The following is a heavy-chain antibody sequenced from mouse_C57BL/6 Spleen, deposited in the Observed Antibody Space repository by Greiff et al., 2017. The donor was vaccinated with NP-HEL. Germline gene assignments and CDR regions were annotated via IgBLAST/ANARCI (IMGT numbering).Heavy chain of an antibody. Sequence: QVQLQQPGAELVRPGSSVKLSCKASGYTFTSYWMDWVKQRPGQGLEWIGNIYPSDSETHYNQKFKDKATLTVDKSSSTAYMQLSSLTSDDSAVYYCARIYDGYYNAMDYWGQGTSVTVSA. CDR3: ARIYDGYYNAMDY. J-gene: IGHJ4*01. D-gene: IGHD2-3*01. CDR2: IYPSDSET. CDR1: GYTFTSYW. V-gene: IGHV1-61*01.